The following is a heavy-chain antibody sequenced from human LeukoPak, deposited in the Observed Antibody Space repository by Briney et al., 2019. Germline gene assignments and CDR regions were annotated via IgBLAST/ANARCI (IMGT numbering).Heavy chain of an antibody. CDR1: GFTFSSYS. CDR2: ISSSSSYI. V-gene: IGHV3-21*04. J-gene: IGHJ4*02. D-gene: IGHD6-6*01. Sequence: PGGSLRLSCAASGFTFSSYSMNWVRQAPGKGLEWVSSISSSSSYIYYADSVKGRFTISRDNSKNTLYLQMNSLRAEDTAVYYCAKRAGAAQDYWGQGTLVTVSS. CDR3: AKRAGAAQDY.